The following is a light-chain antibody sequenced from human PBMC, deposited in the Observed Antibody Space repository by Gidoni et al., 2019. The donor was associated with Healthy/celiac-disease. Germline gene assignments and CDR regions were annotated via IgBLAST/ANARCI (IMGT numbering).Light chain of an antibody. CDR3: QQYKNWTWKWYT. CDR2: GAS. Sequence: EIVMTQSPATLSVSPGERATLSCRASQSVSSNLACYQQKPGQAHRLRIYGASTRATGIPARFSGSGSGTEFNLTISSMKSEDFEVYYCQQYKNWTWKWYTFGQGTKLEIK. V-gene: IGKV3-15*01. CDR1: QSVSSN. J-gene: IGKJ2*01.